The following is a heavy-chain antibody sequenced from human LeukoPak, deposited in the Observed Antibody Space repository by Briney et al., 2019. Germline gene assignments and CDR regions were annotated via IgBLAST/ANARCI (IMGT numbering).Heavy chain of an antibody. CDR1: GFTFSSYS. V-gene: IGHV3-21*05. Sequence: GGSLRLSCAASGFTFSSYSMNWVRQAPGKGLEWVSYISSSSSYIYYADSVKGRFTISRDNSKNTLYLQMNSLRAGDTAVYYCKEVDFWGQGTLVTVSS. CDR3: KEVDF. J-gene: IGHJ4*02. CDR2: ISSSSSYI.